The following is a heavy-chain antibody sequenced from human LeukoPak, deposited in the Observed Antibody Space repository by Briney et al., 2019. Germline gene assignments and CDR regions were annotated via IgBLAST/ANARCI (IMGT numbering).Heavy chain of an antibody. D-gene: IGHD3-22*01. CDR3: ARERDSSGYTNYYFDY. CDR1: GGTFSSYA. V-gene: IGHV1-69*05. Sequence: SVKVSCKASGGTFSSYAISWVRQAPGQGLEWMGGIIPIFGTANYAQKFQGRVTITTDESTSTAYMELSSLRSEDTAVYYCARERDSSGYTNYYFDYWGQGTLVTVSS. J-gene: IGHJ4*02. CDR2: IIPIFGTA.